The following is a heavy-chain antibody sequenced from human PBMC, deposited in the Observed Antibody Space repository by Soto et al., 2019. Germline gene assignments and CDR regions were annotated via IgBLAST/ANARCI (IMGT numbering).Heavy chain of an antibody. J-gene: IGHJ4*02. CDR3: ARTKGELLFLDY. Sequence: HPWGSLRLSCAASGFTFSSYVMHWVRQAPGKGLEWVAVIWYDGSNKYYADSVKGRFTISRDNSKNTLYLQMNSLRAEDTAVYYCARTKGELLFLDYWGQGTLVTVSS. D-gene: IGHD1-26*01. CDR2: IWYDGSNK. CDR1: GFTFSSYV. V-gene: IGHV3-33*01.